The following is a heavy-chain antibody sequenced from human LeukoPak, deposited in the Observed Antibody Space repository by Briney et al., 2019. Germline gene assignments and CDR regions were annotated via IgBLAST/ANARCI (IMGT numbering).Heavy chain of an antibody. J-gene: IGHJ4*02. Sequence: GRSLRLSCAASGFTFSRYGMHWVRQAPGKGLEWVAVILYDGSEKFYADSLKGRFTISRDNSKNTLYLQMNSLRAEDTAVYYCAKCPGRSTSCCYFGYWGQGTLVTVSS. CDR3: AKCPGRSTSCCYFGY. CDR1: GFTFSRYG. D-gene: IGHD2-2*01. V-gene: IGHV3-30*18. CDR2: ILYDGSEK.